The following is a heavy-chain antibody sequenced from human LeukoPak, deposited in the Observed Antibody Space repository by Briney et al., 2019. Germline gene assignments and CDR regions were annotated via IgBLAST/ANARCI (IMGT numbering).Heavy chain of an antibody. CDR1: GASISSSTYY. CDR2: ASYSGNT. Sequence: SETLSLTCTISGASISSSTYYWGWIRQPPGKGLEWIGSASYSGNTYYNPSLKSRVTISVDTSKNQFSLKLSSVTAADTAVYYCARELGWGTPYFDYWGQGTLVTVSS. CDR3: ARELGWGTPYFDY. D-gene: IGHD7-27*01. J-gene: IGHJ4*02. V-gene: IGHV4-39*07.